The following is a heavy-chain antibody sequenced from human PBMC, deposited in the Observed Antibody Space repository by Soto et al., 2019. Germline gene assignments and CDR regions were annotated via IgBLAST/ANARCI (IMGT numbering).Heavy chain of an antibody. J-gene: IGHJ4*02. CDR2: ISWNSGSI. CDR3: AKDIFSRGNGYYASFDY. Sequence: PGGSLRLSCAASGFTFDDYAMHWVRQVPGEGLEWVSGISWNSGSIGYADSVKGRFTTSRDDAKNSLYLQMNSLRAEDTALYYCAKDIFSRGNGYYASFDYWGRGTLVTVSS. CDR1: GFTFDDYA. V-gene: IGHV3-9*01. D-gene: IGHD3-22*01.